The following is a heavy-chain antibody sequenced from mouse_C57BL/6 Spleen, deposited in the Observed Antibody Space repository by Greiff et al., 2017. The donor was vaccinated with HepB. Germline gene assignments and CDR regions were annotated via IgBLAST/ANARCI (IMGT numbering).Heavy chain of an antibody. CDR3: TRDDFYAMDY. CDR1: GFTFSSYA. CDR2: ISSGGDYI. J-gene: IGHJ4*01. V-gene: IGHV5-9-1*02. Sequence: DVKLVESGVGLVKPGGSLKLSCAASGFTFSSYAMSWVRQTPEKRLEWVAYISSGGDYIYYADPVKGRFTISRDNARNTLYLQMSSLKSEDTAMYYCTRDDFYAMDYWGQGTSVTVSS.